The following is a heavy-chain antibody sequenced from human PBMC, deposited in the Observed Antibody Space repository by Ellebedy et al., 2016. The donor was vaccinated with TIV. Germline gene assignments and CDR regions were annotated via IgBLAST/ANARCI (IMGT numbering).Heavy chain of an antibody. Sequence: GESLKISCAASGFTFSSYWMHWVRQAPGKGLVWVSRINSDGSSTSYADSVKGRFTISRDNAKNTLYLQMNSLRAEDTAVYYCATSFGELFGYWGQGTLVTVSS. CDR3: ATSFGELFGY. D-gene: IGHD3-10*01. J-gene: IGHJ4*02. CDR1: GFTFSSYW. CDR2: INSDGSST. V-gene: IGHV3-74*01.